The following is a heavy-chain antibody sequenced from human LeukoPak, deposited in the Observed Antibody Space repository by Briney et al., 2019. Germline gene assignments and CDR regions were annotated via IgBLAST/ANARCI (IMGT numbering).Heavy chain of an antibody. V-gene: IGHV3-23*01. CDR2: ISGSGGST. CDR1: GFTFSSYA. D-gene: IGHD6-13*01. J-gene: IGHJ4*02. CDR3: AKVVSSSSWYY. Sequence: GGSLRLSCAASGFTFSSYAMSWVRQAPGKGLEWVSAISGSGGSTYYADSVKGRFTTSRDNSKNTLYLQMNSLRAEDTAVYYCAKVVSSSSWYYWGQGTLVTVSS.